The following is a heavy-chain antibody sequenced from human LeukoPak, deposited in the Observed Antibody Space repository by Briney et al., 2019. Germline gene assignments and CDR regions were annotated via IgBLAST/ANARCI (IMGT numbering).Heavy chain of an antibody. V-gene: IGHV3-23*01. D-gene: IGHD2-21*02. CDR3: AKVLIVVVTAITTYDY. J-gene: IGHJ4*02. Sequence: GGSLRLSCAASGFTFSSYAMSWVRQAPGKGLEWVSVNSGSGGSTYYADSVKGRFTIPRDNSKNTLYLQMNSLRAEDTAVYYCAKVLIVVVTAITTYDYWGQGTLVTVSS. CDR2: NSGSGGST. CDR1: GFTFSSYA.